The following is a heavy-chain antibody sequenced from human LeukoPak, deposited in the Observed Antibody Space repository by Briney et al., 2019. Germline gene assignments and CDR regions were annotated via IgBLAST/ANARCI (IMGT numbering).Heavy chain of an antibody. CDR2: FYNSGDT. D-gene: IGHD2-15*01. Sequence: SETLSLTCTVSGDTISTYLWSWIRQAPGRGLEWIGYFYNSGDTKLNPSLKSRVTISVDTPKNQYSLKMSSLTTADTAVYFCGRLGFYSGYFDHWGQGILVTVSS. V-gene: IGHV4-59*01. CDR3: GRLGFYSGYFDH. CDR1: GDTISTYL. J-gene: IGHJ4*02.